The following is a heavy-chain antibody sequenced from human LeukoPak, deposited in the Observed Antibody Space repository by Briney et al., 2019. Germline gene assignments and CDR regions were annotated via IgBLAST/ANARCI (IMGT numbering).Heavy chain of an antibody. D-gene: IGHD5-12*01. V-gene: IGHV3-9*01. CDR1: GFTFDDYA. CDR3: EKDMAEYSGYAIDY. CDR2: ISWNSGSI. J-gene: IGHJ4*02. Sequence: GGSLTLSCAASGFTFDDYAMHWVRQAPGKGLEWVSGISWNSGSIGYADSVKGRFTISRDNAKNSLYLQVNSLRAEDTAFYYCEKDMAEYSGYAIDYWGQGTLVTVSS.